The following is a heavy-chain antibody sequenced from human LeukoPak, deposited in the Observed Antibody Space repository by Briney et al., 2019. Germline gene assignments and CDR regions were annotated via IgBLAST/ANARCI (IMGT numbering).Heavy chain of an antibody. Sequence: GGSLRLSCAASGFDFSTYSIDWVRQAPGKGLEWVSYISSSSSNIYHADSVKGRFTISRDNAKNSLYLQMNSLRAEDTAVYYCARQVWELLRVSYFDYWGQGTLVTVSS. CDR1: GFDFSTYS. J-gene: IGHJ4*02. V-gene: IGHV3-48*04. CDR2: ISSSSSNI. D-gene: IGHD1-26*01. CDR3: ARQVWELLRVSYFDY.